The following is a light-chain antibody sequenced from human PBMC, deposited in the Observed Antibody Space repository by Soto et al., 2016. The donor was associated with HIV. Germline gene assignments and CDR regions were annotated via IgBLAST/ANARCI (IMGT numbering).Light chain of an antibody. CDR2: GKN. Sequence: SSELTQDPAVSVALGQTVRITCQGDSLRSYYASWYQQKPGQAPVLVIYGKNNRPSGIPASLTITGAQAEDEADYYCNSRDSSGNHYVFGTGTKVTVL. CDR1: SLRSYY. CDR3: NSRDSSGNHYV. V-gene: IGLV3-19*01. J-gene: IGLJ1*01.